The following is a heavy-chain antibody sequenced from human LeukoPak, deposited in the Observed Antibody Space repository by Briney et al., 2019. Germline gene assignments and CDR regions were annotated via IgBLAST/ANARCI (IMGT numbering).Heavy chain of an antibody. J-gene: IGHJ5*02. V-gene: IGHV4-38-2*02. CDR1: GYSISSGYY. Sequence: SETLSLTCNVSGYSISSGYYWGWIRQPPGKGLEWIGNIYPTGSTYYNPSLKSRVTISVDTSKNQFSLKVSSVSAADTAVYYCARAYSSSWYWNWFDPWGQGTLVTVSS. D-gene: IGHD6-13*01. CDR3: ARAYSSSWYWNWFDP. CDR2: IYPTGST.